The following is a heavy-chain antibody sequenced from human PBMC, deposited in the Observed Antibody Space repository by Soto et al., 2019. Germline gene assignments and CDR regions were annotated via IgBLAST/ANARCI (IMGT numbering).Heavy chain of an antibody. Sequence: QVQLVESGGGVVQPGRSLRLSCAASGFTFSSYGMHWVRQAPGTGLEWVVFIWHDGGNKFYAESVKGRFTISRDNSKNTLYLQMTSLSAEDTAMYYCARDGDVNTGFGKDYWGQGTLVTVSS. CDR1: GFTFSSYG. J-gene: IGHJ4*02. D-gene: IGHD3-3*01. V-gene: IGHV3-33*01. CDR3: ARDGDVNTGFGKDY. CDR2: IWHDGGNK.